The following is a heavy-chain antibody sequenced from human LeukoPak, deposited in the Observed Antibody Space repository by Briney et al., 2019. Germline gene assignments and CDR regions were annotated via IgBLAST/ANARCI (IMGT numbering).Heavy chain of an antibody. J-gene: IGHJ4*02. D-gene: IGHD6-6*01. Sequence: GGSLRLSCAASGFTFDDYAMHWVRQAPGKGLEWVSGISWNSGSIGYADSVKGRFTISRDNAKNSLYLQMNSLRAEDMALYYCAKDRDSYSSSLDYWGQGTLDTVSS. V-gene: IGHV3-9*03. CDR1: GFTFDDYA. CDR3: AKDRDSYSSSLDY. CDR2: ISWNSGSI.